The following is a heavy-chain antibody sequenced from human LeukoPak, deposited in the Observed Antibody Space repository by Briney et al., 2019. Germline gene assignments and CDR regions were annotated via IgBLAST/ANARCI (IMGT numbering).Heavy chain of an antibody. Sequence: GGSLRLSCVVSGFTFSSYAMSWVRQAPGKGLEWVSGISWNSGSIGYADSVKGRFTISRDNAKNSLYLQMNSLRAEDMALYYCARDLPPSRYDSSGYFDYWGQGTLVTVSS. D-gene: IGHD3-22*01. CDR1: GFTFSSYA. V-gene: IGHV3-9*03. CDR3: ARDLPPSRYDSSGYFDY. CDR2: ISWNSGSI. J-gene: IGHJ4*02.